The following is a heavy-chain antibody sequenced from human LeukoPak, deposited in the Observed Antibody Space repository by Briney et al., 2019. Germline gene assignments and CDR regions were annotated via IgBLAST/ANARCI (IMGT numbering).Heavy chain of an antibody. CDR3: GRFIAARPYAFDI. CDR2: IYYSGST. J-gene: IGHJ3*02. D-gene: IGHD6-6*01. Sequence: SETLSLTCTVSGGSISSYYWSWIRQPPGKGLEWIGNIYYSGSTNYNPSLKSRVTISVDTSKNQFSLKLSSVTAADTAVYYCGRFIAARPYAFDIWGQGTMVTVSS. V-gene: IGHV4-59*08. CDR1: GGSISSYY.